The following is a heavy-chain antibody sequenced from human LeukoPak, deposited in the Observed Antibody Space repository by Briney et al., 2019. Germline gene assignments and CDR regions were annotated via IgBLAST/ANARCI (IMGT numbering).Heavy chain of an antibody. CDR1: GGSISHFY. Sequence: SETLSLTCTVSGGSISHFYWSWIRQPPGKGLEWIGYLSNSGNTTYSPSLRSRVTISVDTSTKQFSLRLTSVTAPDTAMYYCARHQFYFDSGRSSPETFWFDPWGQGTLVTVSS. CDR2: LSNSGNT. CDR3: ARHQFYFDSGRSSPETFWFDP. V-gene: IGHV4-59*08. D-gene: IGHD3-10*01. J-gene: IGHJ5*02.